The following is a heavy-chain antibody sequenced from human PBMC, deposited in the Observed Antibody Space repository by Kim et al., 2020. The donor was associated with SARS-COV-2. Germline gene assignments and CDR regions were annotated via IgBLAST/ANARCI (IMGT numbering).Heavy chain of an antibody. V-gene: IGHV1-58*01. Sequence: SVKVSCKASGFTFTSSAVQWVRQARGQRLEWIGWIVVGSGNTNYAQKFQERVTITRDMSTSTAYMELSSLRSEDTAVYYCAAPIFGVVTDAFDIWGQGTMVTVSS. J-gene: IGHJ3*02. D-gene: IGHD3-3*01. CDR3: AAPIFGVVTDAFDI. CDR2: IVVGSGNT. CDR1: GFTFTSSA.